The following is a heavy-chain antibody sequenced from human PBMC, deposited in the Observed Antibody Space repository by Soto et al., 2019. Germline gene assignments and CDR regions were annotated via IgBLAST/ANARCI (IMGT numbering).Heavy chain of an antibody. D-gene: IGHD3-10*01. CDR3: AKVRGPEDFFDY. CDR2: ISGSGVST. J-gene: IGHJ4*02. CDR1: GFTFSSYA. Sequence: EVQLLESGGGLVQPGGSLRLSCAASGFTFSSYAVNWVRQAPGKGLEWVSAISGSGVSTIYADSVKGRFTISRDNSKNTVHLQMNSLRAEDTALYYCAKVRGPEDFFDYWGQGPLVTVSS. V-gene: IGHV3-23*01.